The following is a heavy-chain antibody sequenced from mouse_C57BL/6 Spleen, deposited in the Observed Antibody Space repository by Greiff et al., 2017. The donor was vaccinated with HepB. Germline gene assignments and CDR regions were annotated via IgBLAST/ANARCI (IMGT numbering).Heavy chain of an antibody. Sequence: EVMLVESGGGLVKPGGSLKLSCAASGFTFSDYGMHWVRQAPEKGLEWVAYISSGSSTIYYADTVKGRFTISRDNAKNTLFLQMTSLRSEDTAMYYCARPLGSPYYAMDYWGQGTSVTVSS. J-gene: IGHJ4*01. D-gene: IGHD4-1*01. V-gene: IGHV5-17*01. CDR3: ARPLGSPYYAMDY. CDR1: GFTFSDYG. CDR2: ISSGSSTI.